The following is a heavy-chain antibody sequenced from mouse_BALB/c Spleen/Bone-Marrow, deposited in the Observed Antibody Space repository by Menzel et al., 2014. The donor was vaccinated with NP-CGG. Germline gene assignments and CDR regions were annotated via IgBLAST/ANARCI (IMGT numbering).Heavy chain of an antibody. J-gene: IGHJ2*01. D-gene: IGHD1-1*01. CDR2: ISSGSSTI. V-gene: IGHV5-17*02. Sequence: EVMLVESGGGLVQPRGSRKLSCAASGFTFSSFGMHWVRQAPEKGLEWVAYISSGSSTIYYADTVKGRFTISRDNPKNTLFLQMTSLRSEDTAMYYCARSYYGSSYYFDYWGQGITLTVSS. CDR3: ARSYYGSSYYFDY. CDR1: GFTFSSFG.